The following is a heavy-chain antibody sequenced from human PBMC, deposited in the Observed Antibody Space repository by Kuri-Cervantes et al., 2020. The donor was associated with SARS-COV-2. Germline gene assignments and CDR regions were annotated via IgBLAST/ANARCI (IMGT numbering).Heavy chain of an antibody. V-gene: IGHV3-30*04. Sequence: GESLXISXTASGFTFNNYAMHWVRQTPGEGLEWEEITTYDGRPTYYSVSVKRRFTITRDNSKNTLYLQLNRLRAEYTAIYYCAKGGPGGGRLDYWGQGTLVTVSS. CDR2: TTYDGRPT. J-gene: IGHJ4*02. CDR3: AKGGPGGGRLDY. D-gene: IGHD3-10*01. CDR1: GFTFNNYA.